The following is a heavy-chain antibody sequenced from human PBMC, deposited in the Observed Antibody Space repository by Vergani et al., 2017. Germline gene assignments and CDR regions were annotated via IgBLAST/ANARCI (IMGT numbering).Heavy chain of an antibody. CDR2: TWYEGNNN. Sequence: VQLVESGGGLVPPGRSLRLSCAASGFSFSSYAMSWVRQAPGRGLEWVSMTWYEGNNNYYADSVKGRFTISKDISKNTLYLQMNSLRGDDTAVYYCARETRDTPSSLDYWGQGTLVTVSS. J-gene: IGHJ4*02. CDR3: ARETRDTPSSLDY. D-gene: IGHD5-24*01. V-gene: IGHV3-33*01. CDR1: GFSFSSYA.